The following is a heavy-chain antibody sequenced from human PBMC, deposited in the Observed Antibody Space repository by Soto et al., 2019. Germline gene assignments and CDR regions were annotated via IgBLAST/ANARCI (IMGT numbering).Heavy chain of an antibody. V-gene: IGHV4-59*12. CDR1: GGNISNYY. CDR3: ARFPDYGAYVAP. J-gene: IGHJ5*02. CDR2: VDYTGNT. D-gene: IGHD4-17*01. Sequence: PSETLSLSCILAGGNISNYYLSWIRQTPGKGLEWIGYVDYTGNTNFKYNPSLESRVTISVDTSKNQFSLNLRSVTAADTAIYYCARFPDYGAYVAPWGQGTLVTVSS.